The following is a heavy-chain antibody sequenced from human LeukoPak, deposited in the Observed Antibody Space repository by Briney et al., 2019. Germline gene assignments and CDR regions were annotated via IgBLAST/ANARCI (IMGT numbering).Heavy chain of an antibody. J-gene: IGHJ4*02. V-gene: IGHV4-59*01. Sequence: PSETLSLTCTVSGGSISSYYWSWFRQHPGKGLEWSGEIFYSGSTNYNPPLQSRVTISVDTSKKQLSLLMRTVTAADTAVYYCARLSGYDWESFYDYWGQGTLVTVSS. CDR3: ARLSGYDWESFYDY. CDR2: IFYSGST. CDR1: GGSISSYY. D-gene: IGHD5-12*01.